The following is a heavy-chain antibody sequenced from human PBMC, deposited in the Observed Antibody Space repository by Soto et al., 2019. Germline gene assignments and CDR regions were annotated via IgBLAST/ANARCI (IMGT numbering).Heavy chain of an antibody. CDR3: ARGGTTLSYPMDV. CDR1: GYSFSDYY. J-gene: IGHJ6*02. D-gene: IGHD4-17*01. V-gene: IGHV1-2*02. CDR2: INPNNGGT. Sequence: ASVKVSCKASGYSFSDYYMHWVRQAPGQGLEWMGWINPNNGGTNYAQTFQDRVTMTRDTSISTSYMELSSLRSDDTAVYYCARGGTTLSYPMDVWGQGTTVTVSS.